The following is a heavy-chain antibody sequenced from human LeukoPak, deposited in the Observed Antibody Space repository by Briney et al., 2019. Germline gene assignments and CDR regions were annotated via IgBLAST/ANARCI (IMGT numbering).Heavy chain of an antibody. V-gene: IGHV3-7*01. CDR1: GFTFSSYW. Sequence: PGGSLRLSCAASGFTFSSYWMSWVRQAPGKGLEWVANIKQDGSEKYYVDSVKGRFTISRDNAKNSLYLQMNSLRAEDTAVYCCASANYVGGLDYWGQGTLVTVSS. J-gene: IGHJ4*02. CDR2: IKQDGSEK. CDR3: ASANYVGGLDY. D-gene: IGHD4/OR15-4a*01.